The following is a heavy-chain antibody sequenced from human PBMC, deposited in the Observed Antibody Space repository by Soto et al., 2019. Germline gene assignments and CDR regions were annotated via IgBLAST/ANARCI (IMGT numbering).Heavy chain of an antibody. CDR2: IIPILGIA. J-gene: IGHJ4*02. CDR1: GGTFSSYT. V-gene: IGHV1-69*02. CDR3: ARHLGYCSSTSCYLYYFDY. Sequence: GASVKVSCKASGGTFSSYTISWVRQAPGQGLEWMGRIIPILGIANYAQKFQGRVTMTADKSTSTAYMELSSLRSDDTAVYYCARHLGYCSSTSCYLYYFDYWGQGTLVTVSS. D-gene: IGHD2-2*01.